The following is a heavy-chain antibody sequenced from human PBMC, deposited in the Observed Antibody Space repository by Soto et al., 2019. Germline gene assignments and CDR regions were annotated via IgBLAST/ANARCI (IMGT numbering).Heavy chain of an antibody. D-gene: IGHD3-9*01. CDR2: IIPILGIA. V-gene: IGHV1-69*02. J-gene: IGHJ4*02. CDR1: GGTFSSYT. Sequence: ASVKVSCKASGGTFSSYTISWVRQAPGHGLEWMGRIIPILGIANCAQKFQGRVTITADKSTSTAYMELSSLRSEDTAVYYCTSYYDILTGYPHWGQGTLVTVSS. CDR3: TSYYDILTGYPH.